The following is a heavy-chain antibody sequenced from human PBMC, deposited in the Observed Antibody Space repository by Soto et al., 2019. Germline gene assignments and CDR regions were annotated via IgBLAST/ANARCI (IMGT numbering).Heavy chain of an antibody. V-gene: IGHV4-31*03. J-gene: IGHJ6*02. CDR1: GGSISSGGYY. CDR3: ARGGAARLGYYYGMDV. D-gene: IGHD6-6*01. CDR2: IYYSGST. Sequence: TSETLSLTCTVSGGSISSGGYYWSWIRQHPGKGLEWIGYIYYSGSTYYNPSLKSRVTISVDTSKNQFSLKLSSVTAADTAVYYCARGGAARLGYYYGMDVWGQGTTVTVSS.